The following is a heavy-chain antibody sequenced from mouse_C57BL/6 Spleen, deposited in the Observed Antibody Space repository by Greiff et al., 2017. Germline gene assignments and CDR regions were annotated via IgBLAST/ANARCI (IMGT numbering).Heavy chain of an antibody. V-gene: IGHV1-69*01. D-gene: IGHD1-1*01. J-gene: IGHJ2*01. CDR1: GYTFTTYW. CDR3: ARSYYGSSYFDY. CDR2: IDPSDSYT. Sequence: VQLQQPGAELVMPGASVKLSCRTSGYTFTTYWIHWVKQRPGQGLEWIGEIDPSDSYTNYNQKFKGKSTLTVDKSSSTAYMQLSSLTSEDSAVYYCARSYYGSSYFDYWGQDTTLTVSS.